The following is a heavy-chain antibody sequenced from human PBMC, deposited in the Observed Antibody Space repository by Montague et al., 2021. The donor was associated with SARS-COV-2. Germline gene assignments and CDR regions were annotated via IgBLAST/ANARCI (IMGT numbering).Heavy chain of an antibody. V-gene: IGHV6-1*01. J-gene: IGHJ4*02. CDR3: ARGSSGYYTPRPFDY. CDR2: TYYRSKWYN. Sequence: CAISGDSVPSNSAAWNWIRQSPSRGLERLGRTYYRSKWYNDYAVSVKSRITINPDTSENQFSLQLNSVTPEDTAVYYCARGSSGYYTPRPFDYWGQGTLVTVSS. CDR1: GDSVPSNSAA. D-gene: IGHD3-22*01.